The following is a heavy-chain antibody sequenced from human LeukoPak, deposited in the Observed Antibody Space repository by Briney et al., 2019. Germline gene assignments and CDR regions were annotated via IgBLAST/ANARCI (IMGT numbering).Heavy chain of an antibody. Sequence: SETLSLTCTVSGGPISSYYWNWIRQSPGKGLEWVGYIHTSGSTNYNPSLKSRVTIPLDTAKNQISLKLSSVTAADTAIYYCARRIWPWGQGTLVSVSS. CDR3: ARRIWP. V-gene: IGHV4-59*01. CDR1: GGPISSYY. J-gene: IGHJ4*02. CDR2: IHTSGST.